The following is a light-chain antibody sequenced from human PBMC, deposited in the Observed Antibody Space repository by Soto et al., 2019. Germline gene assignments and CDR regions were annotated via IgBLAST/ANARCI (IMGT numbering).Light chain of an antibody. CDR3: AAWDDSLNGLYV. CDR1: SSNIGSNT. J-gene: IGLJ1*01. Sequence: QSVLTQPPSASGTPGQRVTISCSGSSSNIGSNTVNWYQQLPGTAPKLLIYSNNQRPSGVPDRFSGSNSGTSASLAISGLQSEDEEDYYYAAWDDSLNGLYVFGTGTKLTVL. V-gene: IGLV1-44*01. CDR2: SNN.